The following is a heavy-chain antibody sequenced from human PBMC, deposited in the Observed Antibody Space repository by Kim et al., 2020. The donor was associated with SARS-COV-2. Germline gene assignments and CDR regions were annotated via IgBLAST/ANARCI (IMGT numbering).Heavy chain of an antibody. V-gene: IGHV7-4-1*02. D-gene: IGHD3-3*01. CDR1: GYTFTSYA. Sequence: ASVKVSCKASGYTFTSYAMNWVRQAPGQGLEWMGWINTNTGNPTYAQGFTGRFVFSLDTSVSTAYLQISSLKAEDTAVYYCARGAYYDFWSGYSRGIVGASRGAFDIWGQGTMVTVSS. J-gene: IGHJ3*02. CDR2: INTNTGNP. CDR3: ARGAYYDFWSGYSRGIVGASRGAFDI.